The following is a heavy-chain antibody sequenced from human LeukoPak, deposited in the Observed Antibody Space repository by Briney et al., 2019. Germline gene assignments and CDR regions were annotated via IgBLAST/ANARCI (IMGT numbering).Heavy chain of an antibody. D-gene: IGHD3-22*01. CDR2: ISSSSSYI. Sequence: PGGSLRLSCAASGFTFSSYSMNWVRQAPGKGLAWVSSISSSSSYIYYADSVKGRFTISRDNAKNSLYLQMNSLRAEDTAVHYCARARYYDSSGYWNYWGQGTLVTVSS. V-gene: IGHV3-21*01. CDR3: ARARYYDSSGYWNY. CDR1: GFTFSSYS. J-gene: IGHJ4*02.